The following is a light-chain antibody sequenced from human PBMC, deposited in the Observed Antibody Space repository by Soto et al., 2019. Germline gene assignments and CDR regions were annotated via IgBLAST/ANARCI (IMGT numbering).Light chain of an antibody. CDR3: SSYTSSTTYV. J-gene: IGLJ1*01. Sequence: QSALTQPASVSGSPGQSIAISCTGTTSDVGAYNYVSWYQQHPGKAPKLMIYQVSYRPSGVSDRFSGSKSGNTASLTISGLQAEDEADYYCSSYTSSTTYVFGTGTKLTV. V-gene: IGLV2-14*01. CDR1: TSDVGAYNY. CDR2: QVS.